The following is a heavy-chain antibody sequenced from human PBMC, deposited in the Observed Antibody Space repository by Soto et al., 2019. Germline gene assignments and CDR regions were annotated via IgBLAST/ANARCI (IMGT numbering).Heavy chain of an antibody. V-gene: IGHV4-59*01. CDR2: IYYSGST. J-gene: IGHJ4*02. CDR1: SGSISSCY. Sequence: TSXTLSLSCTVCSGSISSCYSSWIRQPPGKGLEWIGYIYYSGSTNYNPSLKSRVTISVDTSKNQFSLKLSSVTAADTAVYYCARSSGWYFDYWGQGTLVTVSS. D-gene: IGHD6-19*01. CDR3: ARSSGWYFDY.